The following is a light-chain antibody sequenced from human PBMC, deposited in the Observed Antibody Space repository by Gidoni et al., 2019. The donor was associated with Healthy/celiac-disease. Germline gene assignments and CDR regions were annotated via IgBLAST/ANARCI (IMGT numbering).Light chain of an antibody. CDR1: QSISSW. CDR2: DAS. Sequence: DIQMTQSPSTLSASVGDRVTITCRASQSISSWLAWYQQKPGKAPKLLIYDASSLESGVPSRFSGSGSGTEFTLTISSLQPDDFAMYYCQQYNSYWTFXXXTKVEIK. CDR3: QQYNSYWT. V-gene: IGKV1-5*01. J-gene: IGKJ1*01.